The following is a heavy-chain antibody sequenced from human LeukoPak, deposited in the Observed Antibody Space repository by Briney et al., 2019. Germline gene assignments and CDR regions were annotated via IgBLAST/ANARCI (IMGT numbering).Heavy chain of an antibody. CDR1: GFTFDDYA. CDR3: ARDGHDRFGELYYYYYGMDV. J-gene: IGHJ6*02. CDR2: ISWNSGRI. V-gene: IGHV3-9*01. D-gene: IGHD3-10*01. Sequence: GGSLRLSCAASGFTFDDYAMHWVRQAPGKGLEWVSGISWNSGRIGYADSVRGRFTVSRDNAKNSLYLQMNSLRAEDTAVYYCARDGHDRFGELYYYYYGMDVWGQGTTVTVSS.